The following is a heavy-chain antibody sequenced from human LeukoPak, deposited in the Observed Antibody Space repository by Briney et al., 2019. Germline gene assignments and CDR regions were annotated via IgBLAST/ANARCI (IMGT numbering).Heavy chain of an antibody. CDR1: GFTFSSYE. V-gene: IGHV3-48*03. CDR2: ISSSGSTI. J-gene: IGHJ4*02. D-gene: IGHD6-19*01. CDR3: ARVCCVTAVAVQANDY. Sequence: GGSLRLSCAASGFTFSSYEMNWVRQAPGKGLEWVSYISSSGSTIYYADSVKGRFTISRDNAKNSLYLQMNSLRAEDTAVYYCARVCCVTAVAVQANDYWGQGTLVTVSS.